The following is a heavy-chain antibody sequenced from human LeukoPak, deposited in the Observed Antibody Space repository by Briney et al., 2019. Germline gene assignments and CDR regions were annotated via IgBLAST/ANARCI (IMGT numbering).Heavy chain of an antibody. CDR1: GGSISSHY. CDR3: ARDLRFLEWLSWFDP. D-gene: IGHD3-3*01. Sequence: PSETLSLACTVSGGSISSHYWSWLRQPPGKGLEWIGYIYYSGSTNYNPSLKSRVTISVDTSKNQFSLKLSSVTAADTAVYYCARDLRFLEWLSWFDPWGQGTLVTVSS. V-gene: IGHV4-59*11. CDR2: IYYSGST. J-gene: IGHJ5*02.